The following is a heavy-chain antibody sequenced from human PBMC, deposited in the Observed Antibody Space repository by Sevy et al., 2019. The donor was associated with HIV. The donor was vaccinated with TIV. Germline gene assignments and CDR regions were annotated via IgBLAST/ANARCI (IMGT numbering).Heavy chain of an antibody. J-gene: IGHJ4*02. D-gene: IGHD3-22*01. CDR3: TRAGITMIVVVPFDY. CDR2: IRSKAWGGKT. CDR1: GFTFGDYA. V-gene: IGHV3-49*03. Sequence: GGSLRLSCTASGFTFGDYAMSWFRQAPGKGLEWVGFIRSKAWGGKTEYAASVKGRFTISRDDSKSIAYLQMNSLKTEDTAVYYCTRAGITMIVVVPFDYWGQGTLVTVSS.